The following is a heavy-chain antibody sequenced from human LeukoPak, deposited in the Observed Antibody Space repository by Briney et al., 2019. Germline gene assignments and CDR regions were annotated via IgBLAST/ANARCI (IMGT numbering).Heavy chain of an antibody. Sequence: GGSLRLSCAASGFTFSSYSMNRVRQAPGKGLEWVSSISSSSSYIYYADSVKGRFTISRDNAKNSLYLQMNSLRAEDTAVYYCARVSSSWARAFDIWGQGTMVTVSS. CDR2: ISSSSSYI. D-gene: IGHD6-13*01. CDR3: ARVSSSWARAFDI. CDR1: GFTFSSYS. J-gene: IGHJ3*02. V-gene: IGHV3-21*01.